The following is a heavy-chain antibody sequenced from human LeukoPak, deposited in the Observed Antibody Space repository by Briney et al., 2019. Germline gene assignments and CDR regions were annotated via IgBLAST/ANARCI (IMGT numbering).Heavy chain of an antibody. D-gene: IGHD4-11*01. CDR2: ISYDGSNK. CDR3: ARGVTVTTAFDY. CDR1: GFTFSSYA. V-gene: IGHV3-30-3*01. J-gene: IGHJ4*02. Sequence: GGSLRLSCAASGFTFSSYAMHWVRQAPGKGLEWVAVISYDGSNKYYADSVKGRFTISRDNSKNTLYLQMNSLRAEDTAVYYCARGVTVTTAFDYWGQGTLVTVSS.